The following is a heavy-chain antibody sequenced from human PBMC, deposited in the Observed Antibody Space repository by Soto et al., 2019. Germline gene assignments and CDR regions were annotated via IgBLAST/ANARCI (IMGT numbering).Heavy chain of an antibody. J-gene: IGHJ5*02. CDR1: GFTFSDYY. D-gene: IGHD6-13*01. CDR3: ASDRVAAAENWFDP. V-gene: IGHV3-11*06. Sequence: QVQLVESGGGLVKPGGSLRLSCAASGFTFSDYYMSWIRQAPGKGLEWVSYISSSSSYTNYADSVKGRFTISRDNAKNSLYLQMNSLRAEDTAVYYCASDRVAAAENWFDPWGQGTLVTVSS. CDR2: ISSSSSYT.